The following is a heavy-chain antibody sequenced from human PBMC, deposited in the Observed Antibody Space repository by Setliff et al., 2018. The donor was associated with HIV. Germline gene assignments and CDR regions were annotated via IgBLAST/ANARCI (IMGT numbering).Heavy chain of an antibody. D-gene: IGHD5-18*01. CDR2: IYTSETT. CDR3: AREPAGVDTAMVEGFDL. Sequence: SETLSLTCNVSGGSISSGSYYRSWIRQPAGKELEWIGHIYTSETTNYNPSLKSRVTISLDTSNNHFSLKLRSVTATDTAVYYCAREPAGVDTAMVEGFDLWGKGTTVTVSS. J-gene: IGHJ6*04. V-gene: IGHV4-61*09. CDR1: GGSISSGSYY.